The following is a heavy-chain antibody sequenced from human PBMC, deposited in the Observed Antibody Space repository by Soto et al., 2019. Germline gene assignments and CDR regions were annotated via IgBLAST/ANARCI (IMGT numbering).Heavy chain of an antibody. D-gene: IGHD3-3*01. CDR1: GFTFSSYG. Sequence: GGSLRLSCAASGFTFSSYGMHWVRQAPGKGLEWVAAISYDGSNKYYADSVKGRFTISRDNSKNTLYLQMNSLRAEDTAVYYCAKDTQQNDFWSGYRFHYYYGMGVWGQGTTVTVSS. V-gene: IGHV3-30*18. CDR3: AKDTQQNDFWSGYRFHYYYGMGV. CDR2: ISYDGSNK. J-gene: IGHJ6*02.